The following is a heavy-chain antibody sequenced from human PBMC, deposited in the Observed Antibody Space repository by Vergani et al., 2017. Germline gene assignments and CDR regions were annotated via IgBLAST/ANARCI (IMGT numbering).Heavy chain of an antibody. Sequence: QVQLQESGPGLVKPSETLSLTCTVSGGSISSYYWSWIRQPPGKGLEWIGYIYYSGSTNYNPSLKSRVTISVDTSKNQFSLKLSSVTAADTAVYYCARAGRFQLWSHDYYYYYMDVGGKGTTVTVS. J-gene: IGHJ6*03. CDR1: GGSISSYY. D-gene: IGHD5-18*01. V-gene: IGHV4-59*01. CDR2: IYYSGST. CDR3: ARAGRFQLWSHDYYYYYMDV.